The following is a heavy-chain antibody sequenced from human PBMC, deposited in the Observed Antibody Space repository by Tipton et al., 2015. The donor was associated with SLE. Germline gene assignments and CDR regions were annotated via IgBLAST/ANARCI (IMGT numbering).Heavy chain of an antibody. CDR2: IYYSGST. V-gene: IGHV4-59*11. Sequence: TLSLTCTVSGGSISSHYWSWIRQPPGKGLEWIGSIYYSGSTYYNPSLKSRVTISVDTSKNQFSLKLSSVTAADTAVYYCARKVLTGTTRWYFDLWGRGTLVTVSS. CDR1: GGSISSHY. J-gene: IGHJ2*01. D-gene: IGHD1-7*01. CDR3: ARKVLTGTTRWYFDL.